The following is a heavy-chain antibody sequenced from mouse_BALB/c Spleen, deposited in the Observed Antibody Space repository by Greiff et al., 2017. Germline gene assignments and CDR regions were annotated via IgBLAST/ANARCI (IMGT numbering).Heavy chain of an antibody. J-gene: IGHJ2*01. V-gene: IGHV1-9*01. Sequence: QVQLKESGAELMKPGASVKISCKATGYTFSSYWIEWVKQRPGHGLEWIGEILPGSGSTNYNEKFKGKATFTADTSSNTAYMQLSSLTSEDSAVYYCASLTTVVAGNYFDYWGQGTTLTVSS. CDR3: ASLTTVVAGNYFDY. D-gene: IGHD1-1*01. CDR2: ILPGSGST. CDR1: GYTFSSYW.